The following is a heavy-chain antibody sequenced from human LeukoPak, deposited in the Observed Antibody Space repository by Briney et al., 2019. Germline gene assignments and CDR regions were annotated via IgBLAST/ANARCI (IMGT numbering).Heavy chain of an antibody. J-gene: IGHJ5*01. CDR3: ARVKLLYDSSGYSSWFDS. Sequence: PSETLSLTCAVYGGSFSGYYWSWIRQPPGKGLEWIGYIYSSGNTNYNPSLKSRVTISVDKSKNQFSLRLSSVTAADTAVYYCARVKLLYDSSGYSSWFDSWGRGTQVTVSS. CDR1: GGSFSGYY. D-gene: IGHD3-22*01. V-gene: IGHV4-59*01. CDR2: IYSSGNT.